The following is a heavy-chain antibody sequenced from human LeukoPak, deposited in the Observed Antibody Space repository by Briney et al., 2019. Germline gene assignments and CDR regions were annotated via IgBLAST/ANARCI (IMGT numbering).Heavy chain of an antibody. CDR1: GFTFDDYA. CDR2: ISWNSGSI. Sequence: GRSLRLSCAASGFTFDDYAMHWVRQAPGKGLEWVSGISWNSGSIGYADSVKGRFTISRDNAKNSLYLQMSSLRAEDTALYYCAKDNGQGDGYNYFDYWGQGTLVTVSS. CDR3: AKDNGQGDGYNYFDY. V-gene: IGHV3-9*01. J-gene: IGHJ4*02. D-gene: IGHD5-24*01.